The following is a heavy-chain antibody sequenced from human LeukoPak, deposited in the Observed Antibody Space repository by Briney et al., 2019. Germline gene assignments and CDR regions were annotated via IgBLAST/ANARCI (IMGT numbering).Heavy chain of an antibody. CDR2: INPSGGST. V-gene: IGHV1-46*01. J-gene: IGHJ4*02. D-gene: IGHD1-26*01. Sequence: ASVKVSCKASGYTFTSYYMHWVRQAPGQGLEWMGIINPSGGSTSYAQKSQGRVTMTRDTSTGTVYMELSSLRSEDTAVYYCARPTVLYSGSYYRLDYWGQGTLVTVSS. CDR3: ARPTVLYSGSYYRLDY. CDR1: GYTFTSYY.